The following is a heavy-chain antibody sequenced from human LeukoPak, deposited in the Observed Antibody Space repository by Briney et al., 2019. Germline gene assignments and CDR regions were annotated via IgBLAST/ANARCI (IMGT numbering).Heavy chain of an antibody. CDR3: ATALDRYYDSSGYYGIDY. V-gene: IGHV4-39*01. Sequence: TETLCLTCTVSGVSISSSSYYWGWLRQPPGKGLEWIGSIYYSGSTYYNPSLKSRVTISVDTSKNQFSLKLSSVIAADTAVYYCATALDRYYDSSGYYGIDYWGQGTLVTVSS. J-gene: IGHJ4*02. D-gene: IGHD3-22*01. CDR2: IYYSGST. CDR1: GVSISSSSYY.